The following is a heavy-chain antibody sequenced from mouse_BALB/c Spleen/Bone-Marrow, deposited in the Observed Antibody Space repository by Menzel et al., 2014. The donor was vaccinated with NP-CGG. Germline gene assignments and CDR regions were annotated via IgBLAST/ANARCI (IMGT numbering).Heavy chain of an antibody. V-gene: IGHV2-5*01. J-gene: IGHJ4*01. CDR2: IWRGGST. D-gene: IGHD2-14*01. CDR3: AKIGTTTGAMDY. Sequence: VQLQQSGPGLVQPSQSLSITCTVSGFSLTSYGVHWVRQSPGKGLEWQGVIWRGGSTDYNAAFMSRLSITKDNSKSQVFFKMNSLQADDTAIYYCAKIGTTTGAMDYWGQGTSVTVSS. CDR1: GFSLTSYG.